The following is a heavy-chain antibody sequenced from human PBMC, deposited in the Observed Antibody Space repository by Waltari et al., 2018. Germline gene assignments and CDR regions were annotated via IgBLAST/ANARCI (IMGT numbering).Heavy chain of an antibody. CDR3: AKEIYRIGRPCFDY. Sequence: QLLESGGGWRQAGGALRLSCAASGLAFSTYAMSWGRQAHGKGPEWGAGITSGGGDTYYTESVRGRFTISRDNSKNTVYLQMNSLRHEDTAVYYCAKEIYRIGRPCFDYWGQGVRVTVSS. CDR1: GLAFSTYA. J-gene: IGHJ4*02. D-gene: IGHD6-19*01. CDR2: ITSGGGDT. V-gene: IGHV3-23*01.